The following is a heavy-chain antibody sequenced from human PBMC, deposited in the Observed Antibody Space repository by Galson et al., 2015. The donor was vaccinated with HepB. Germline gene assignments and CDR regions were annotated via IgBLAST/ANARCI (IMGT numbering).Heavy chain of an antibody. CDR3: ARDMFGRGGNWSFDL. CDR2: IIPILGIA. D-gene: IGHD3-10*02. V-gene: IGHV1-69*04. Sequence: SVKVSCKASGGNFSSYTISWVRQAPGQGLEWMGRIIPILGIANYAQKFQGRVTITADKSTSTAYMELSSLRSEDTAVYYCARDMFGRGGNWSFDLWGRGTLVTVSS. J-gene: IGHJ2*01. CDR1: GGNFSSYT.